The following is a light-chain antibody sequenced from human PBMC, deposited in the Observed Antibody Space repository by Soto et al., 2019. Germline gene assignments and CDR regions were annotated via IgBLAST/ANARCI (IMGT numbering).Light chain of an antibody. CDR1: NSDVGGYTF. CDR3: SSYTNNNSPPVL. V-gene: IGLV2-14*03. J-gene: IGLJ2*01. CDR2: DVS. Sequence: QSALTQPASVSGSHGHSITISCTGSNSDVGGYTFVSWYQQHPGRAPKLMIYDVSSRPSGVSDRFAGSKSGNTASLTISGLQTEDEAFYYCSSYTNNNSPPVLFGVGTKRTVL.